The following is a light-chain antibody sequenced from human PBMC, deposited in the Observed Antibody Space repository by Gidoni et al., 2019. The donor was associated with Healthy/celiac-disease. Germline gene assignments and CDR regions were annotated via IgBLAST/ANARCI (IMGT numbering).Light chain of an antibody. J-gene: IGKJ2*01. Sequence: DIVMTQSPDSLAVSLGERATINCKSSQSVLYSSNNKNYLAWYQQKPGQPPKLLIYWASTRESGVPDRFSGSGSGTDFTLTISSLQVEDVAVYYCQQYYSTPRXVXQGTKLEIK. CDR1: QSVLYSSNNKNY. V-gene: IGKV4-1*01. CDR3: QQYYSTPRX. CDR2: WAS.